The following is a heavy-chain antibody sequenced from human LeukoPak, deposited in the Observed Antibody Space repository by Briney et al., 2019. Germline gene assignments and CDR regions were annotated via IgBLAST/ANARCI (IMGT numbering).Heavy chain of an antibody. Sequence: ASVKVSCKASGYTFTSYGISWVRQAPGQGLEWMGWISAYNGNTNYAQKLQGRVTITTDTSTSTAYMELRSLRSDDTAVYYCARDRGYSSSWYNPPSDYWGQGTLVTVSS. D-gene: IGHD6-13*01. CDR1: GYTFTSYG. V-gene: IGHV1-18*01. J-gene: IGHJ4*02. CDR3: ARDRGYSSSWYNPPSDY. CDR2: ISAYNGNT.